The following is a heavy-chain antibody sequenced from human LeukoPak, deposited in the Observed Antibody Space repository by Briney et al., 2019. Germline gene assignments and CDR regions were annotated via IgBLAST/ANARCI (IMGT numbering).Heavy chain of an antibody. CDR2: ISPNSGGT. CDR1: GFTFSGYY. J-gene: IGHJ3*02. V-gene: IGHV1-2*02. D-gene: IGHD7-27*01. CDR3: ARDILTDDAFDI. Sequence: ASVKVSCKASGFTFSGYYMHWVRQAPGQGLEWMAWISPNSGGTNYVQRFQGRVTMTRDTSISTAYMELSRLTSDDTAVYYCARDILTDDAFDIWGQGTMVTVSS.